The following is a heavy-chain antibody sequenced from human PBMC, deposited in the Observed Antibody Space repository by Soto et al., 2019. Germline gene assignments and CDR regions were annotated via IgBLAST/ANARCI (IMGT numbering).Heavy chain of an antibody. Sequence: ASVKVSCKASGYTFTSYGISWVRQAPGQGLEWMGWVDPNGGGSNSAQKFQGSVTMTWDTSITTAYLDLTRLTTNDTATYFCATWVDYGDFEGFDFWGQGTLVTVSS. CDR1: GYTFTSYG. CDR3: ATWVDYGDFEGFDF. CDR2: VDPNGGGS. D-gene: IGHD4-17*01. V-gene: IGHV1-2*04. J-gene: IGHJ4*02.